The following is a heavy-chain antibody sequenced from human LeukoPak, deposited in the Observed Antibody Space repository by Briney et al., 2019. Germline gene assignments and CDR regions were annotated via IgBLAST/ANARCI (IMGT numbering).Heavy chain of an antibody. CDR2: MNPNSGNT. CDR1: GYTFTSYD. J-gene: IGHJ4*02. V-gene: IGHV1-8*03. Sequence: ASVKVSCKASGYTFTSYDINWLRQATGQGLEWMGWMNPNSGNTGYAQKFQGRVTITRNTSISTAYMELSSLRSEDTAVYYCARVFSRSSADYWGQGTLVTVSS. CDR3: ARVFSRSSADY. D-gene: IGHD6-6*01.